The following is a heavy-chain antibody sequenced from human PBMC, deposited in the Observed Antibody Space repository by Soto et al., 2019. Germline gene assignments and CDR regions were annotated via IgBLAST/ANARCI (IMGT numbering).Heavy chain of an antibody. CDR2: IYYSGST. J-gene: IGHJ6*02. CDR1: GGSISSSSYY. V-gene: IGHV4-39*01. Sequence: PSETLSLTCTVSGGSISSSSYYWGWIRQPPGKGLEWIGSIYYSGSTYYNPSLKSRVTISVDTSKNQFSLELSSVTAADTAVYYCARHNYYGSGSSLHYYYYYGMDVWGQGTTVTVSS. CDR3: ARHNYYGSGSSLHYYYYYGMDV. D-gene: IGHD3-10*01.